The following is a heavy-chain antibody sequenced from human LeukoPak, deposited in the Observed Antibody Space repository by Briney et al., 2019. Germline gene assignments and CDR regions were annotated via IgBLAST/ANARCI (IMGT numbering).Heavy chain of an antibody. V-gene: IGHV1-2*06. CDR2: INPNSGGT. CDR1: GYTFTGYY. D-gene: IGHD6-13*01. Sequence: APVKVSCKASGYTFTGYYMHWVRQAPGQGLEWMGRINPNSGGTNYAQKFQGRVTMTRDTSISTAYMELSRLRSDDTAVYYCARGSPRYSSSWYADAFDIWGQGTMVTVSS. CDR3: ARGSPRYSSSWYADAFDI. J-gene: IGHJ3*02.